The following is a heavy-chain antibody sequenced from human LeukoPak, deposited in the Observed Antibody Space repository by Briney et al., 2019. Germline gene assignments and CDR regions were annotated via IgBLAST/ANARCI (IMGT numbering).Heavy chain of an antibody. CDR3: ATVASIVGATNSVWFDP. V-gene: IGHV1-24*01. J-gene: IGHJ5*02. Sequence: ASVKVSCKVSGYTLTELSMHWVRQAPGKGLEWVGGFDPEDGETIYAQKFQGRVTMTEDTSTDTAYMELSSLRSEDTAVYYCATVASIVGATNSVWFDPWGQGTLVTVSS. CDR1: GYTLTELS. D-gene: IGHD1-26*01. CDR2: FDPEDGET.